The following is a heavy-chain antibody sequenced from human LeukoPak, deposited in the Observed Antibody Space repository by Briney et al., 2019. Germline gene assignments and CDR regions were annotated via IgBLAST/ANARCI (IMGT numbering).Heavy chain of an antibody. CDR1: GGSISSSSYY. CDR2: IYYSGST. V-gene: IGHV4-39*01. D-gene: IGHD3-10*01. J-gene: IGHJ5*02. CDR3: ARQYDSGSYYNWFDP. Sequence: SETLSLTCTVSGGSISSSSYYWGWIRQPPGKGLEWIGSIYYSGSTYYNPSLKSRVTISVDTSKNQFSLKLSSVTAADTAIYYCARQYDSGSYYNWFDPWGQGTLVTVSS.